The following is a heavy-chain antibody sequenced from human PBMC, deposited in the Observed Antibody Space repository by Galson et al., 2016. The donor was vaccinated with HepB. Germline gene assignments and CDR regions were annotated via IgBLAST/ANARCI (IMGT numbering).Heavy chain of an antibody. Sequence: SVKVSCKASGFNFGSKAIHWVRQARGQRLEWIGWIVFGSGNTNFAQDLQERVTFARDISTNTVHMDLGGLTSDDTAVYYCAMDRLGGLDYWGQGTQVTVS. J-gene: IGHJ4*02. CDR3: AMDRLGGLDY. D-gene: IGHD1-26*01. CDR2: IVFGSGNT. V-gene: IGHV1-58*02. CDR1: GFNFGSKA.